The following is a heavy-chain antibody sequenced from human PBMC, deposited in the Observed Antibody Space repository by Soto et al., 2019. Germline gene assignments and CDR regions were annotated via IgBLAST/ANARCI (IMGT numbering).Heavy chain of an antibody. CDR1: GGSISSYY. CDR2: IYYSGST. Sequence: QVQLQESGPGLVKPSETLSLTCTVSGGSISSYYWSWIRQPPGKGLEWIGYIYYSGSTNYNPSLKSRVTISVDTSKNQFSLKLSSVTAADTAVYYCARDKGLWFGEDYYYYGMDVWGQGTTVTVSS. CDR3: ARDKGLWFGEDYYYYGMDV. D-gene: IGHD3-10*01. V-gene: IGHV4-59*01. J-gene: IGHJ6*02.